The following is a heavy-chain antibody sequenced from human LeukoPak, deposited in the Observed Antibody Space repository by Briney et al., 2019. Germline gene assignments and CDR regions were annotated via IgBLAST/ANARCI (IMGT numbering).Heavy chain of an antibody. V-gene: IGHV1-18*01. CDR2: ISAYNGNT. J-gene: IGHJ4*02. CDR1: GYTFTSYG. Sequence: ASVKVSCKASGYTFTSYGISWVRQAPGQGLEWMGWISAYNGNTNYAQKLQGRVTMTRDMSTSTVYMELSSLRSEDTAVYYCARDYDFWSGYYYWGQGTLVIVSS. D-gene: IGHD3-3*01. CDR3: ARDYDFWSGYYY.